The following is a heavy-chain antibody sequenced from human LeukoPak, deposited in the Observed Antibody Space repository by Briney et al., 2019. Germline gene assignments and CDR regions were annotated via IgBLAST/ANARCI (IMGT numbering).Heavy chain of an antibody. CDR1: GFTVSSNY. D-gene: IGHD3-9*01. V-gene: IGHV3-53*01. CDR3: AKDEGYFDYSFDAFDI. J-gene: IGHJ3*02. CDR2: IYSGGST. Sequence: PGGSLRLSCAASGFTVSSNYMSWVRQAPGKGLEWVSVIYSGGSTYYADSVKGRFTISRDNSKNTLYLQMNSLRAEDTAVYYCAKDEGYFDYSFDAFDIWGQGTMVTVSS.